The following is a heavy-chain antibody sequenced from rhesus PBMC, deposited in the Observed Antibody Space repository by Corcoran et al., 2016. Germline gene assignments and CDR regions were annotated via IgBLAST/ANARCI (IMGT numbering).Heavy chain of an antibody. CDR3: ARGRSDWDSDAFDF. CDR2: IGCSSGSP. Sequence: QVQLQESGPGLLKPSETLSLTCAVSGYSISRGYGWSWIRQPPGKGLEWIGYIGCSSGSPHDNPSLKSRVTISKDTSKNQFSLKLGSVTAADTAVYYCARGRSDWDSDAFDFWGQGLRVTVSS. CDR1: GYSISRGYG. V-gene: IGHV4-127*01. J-gene: IGHJ3*01. D-gene: IGHD3-22*01.